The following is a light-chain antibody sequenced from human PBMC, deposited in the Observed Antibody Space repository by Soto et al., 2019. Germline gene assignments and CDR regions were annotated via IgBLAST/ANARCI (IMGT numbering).Light chain of an antibody. J-gene: IGLJ2*01. CDR3: QSYDSSLSGWGV. CDR1: SSNIGAGYD. CDR2: GNS. V-gene: IGLV1-40*01. Sequence: QSVLTQPPSVSGAPGQRVTISCTGSSSNIGAGYDVYWYQQLPGTAPKLLIYGNSNRPSGVPDRFSGSKSGTSASLAITGLQAEDEADYYCQSYDSSLSGWGVFGGGTKLTVL.